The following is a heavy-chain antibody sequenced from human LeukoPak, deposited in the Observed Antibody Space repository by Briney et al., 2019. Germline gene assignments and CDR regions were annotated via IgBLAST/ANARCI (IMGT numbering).Heavy chain of an antibody. CDR3: AKGKDDSSGWHFFY. Sequence: GGSLRLSCAASGFTFSSYAMNWVRQAPGKGLEWVSAISGSGGSTYYADSVKGRFTISRDNSKNTLYLQMNSLRAEDTAVYYCAKGKDDSSGWHFFYWGQGTLVTVSS. CDR1: GFTFSSYA. D-gene: IGHD6-19*01. V-gene: IGHV3-23*01. J-gene: IGHJ4*02. CDR2: ISGSGGST.